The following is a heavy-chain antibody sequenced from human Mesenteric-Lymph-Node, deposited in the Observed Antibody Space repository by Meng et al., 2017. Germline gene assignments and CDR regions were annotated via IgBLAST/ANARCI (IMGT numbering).Heavy chain of an antibody. J-gene: IGHJ4*02. CDR1: GFTFSNYC. CDR2: IKPDGSEK. CDR3: ARDLMVRGVTDY. Sequence: GESLMISCAASGFTFSNYCMSWVRQAPGKGLEWVAYIKPDGSEKYYVDSVKGRFTISRDNAKNSLSRQMNSLGAEDTAVYDCARDLMVRGVTDYWCQGTMVTVS. V-gene: IGHV3-7*01. D-gene: IGHD3-10*01.